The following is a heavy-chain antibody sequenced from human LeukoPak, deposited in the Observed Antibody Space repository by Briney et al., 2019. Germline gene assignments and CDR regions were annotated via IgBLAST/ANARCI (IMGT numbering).Heavy chain of an antibody. CDR2: ISSSSSYK. CDR1: GFTFSSYS. V-gene: IGHV3-21*01. D-gene: IGHD6-19*01. Sequence: GGSLRLSCAASGFTFSSYSMNWVRQAPGKGLEGVSSISSSSSYKYYADSVKGRFTISRDNAKNSLYLQMNSLRAEDTAVYYCARWQAVVGFDYWGQGTLVTVSS. CDR3: ARWQAVVGFDY. J-gene: IGHJ4*02.